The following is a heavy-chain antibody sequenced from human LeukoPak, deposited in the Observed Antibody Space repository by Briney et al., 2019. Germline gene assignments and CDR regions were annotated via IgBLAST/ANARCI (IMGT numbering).Heavy chain of an antibody. CDR2: INPNSGGT. V-gene: IGHV1-2*02. D-gene: IGHD1-26*01. J-gene: IGHJ4*02. CDR1: GYTFTGYY. Sequence: ASVKVSCKASGYTFTGYYMHWVRQAPGQGPEWMGWINPNSGGTNYAQKFQGRVTMTRDTSISTAYMELSRLRSDDTAVYYCARYSGSYYRIFDYWGQGTLVTVSS. CDR3: ARYSGSYYRIFDY.